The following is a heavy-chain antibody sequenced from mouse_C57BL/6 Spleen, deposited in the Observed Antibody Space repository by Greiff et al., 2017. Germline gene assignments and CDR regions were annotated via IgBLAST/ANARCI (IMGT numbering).Heavy chain of an antibody. Sequence: VQLQQSGPELVKPGASVKISCKASGYTFTDYYMNWVKQSHGKSLEWIGDINPNNGGTSYNQKFKGKATLTVDKSSSTAYMELRSLTSEDSAVYYCANYYGSSKYYYAMDYWGQGTSVTVSS. CDR1: GYTFTDYY. D-gene: IGHD1-1*01. J-gene: IGHJ4*01. V-gene: IGHV1-26*01. CDR3: ANYYGSSKYYYAMDY. CDR2: INPNNGGT.